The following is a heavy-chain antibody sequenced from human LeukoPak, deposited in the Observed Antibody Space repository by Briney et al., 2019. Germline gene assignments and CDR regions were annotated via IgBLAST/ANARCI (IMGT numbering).Heavy chain of an antibody. CDR1: GGSFSGYY. Sequence: SEALSLTCAVYGGSFSGYYWSWIRQPPGKGLEWIGEINHSGSTNYNPSLKSRVTISVDTSKNQFSLKLSSVPAADTAVYYCAGYYGGYWGQGTLVTVSS. D-gene: IGHD2-21*01. CDR3: AGYYGGY. CDR2: INHSGST. V-gene: IGHV4-34*01. J-gene: IGHJ4*02.